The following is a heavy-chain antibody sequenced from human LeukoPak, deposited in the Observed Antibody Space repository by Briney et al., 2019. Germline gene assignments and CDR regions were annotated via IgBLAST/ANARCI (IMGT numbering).Heavy chain of an antibody. J-gene: IGHJ3*02. CDR3: ARESDAFDI. CDR1: GYTLSELS. V-gene: IGHV1-24*01. Sequence: ASVKVSCKVSGYTLSELSIHWVRQAPGKGLEWMGGFDPEDGETFSAQKFQGRVTMTEDASTDTAYMELSTLRSEDTAVYYCARESDAFDIWGQGTMVTVSS. CDR2: FDPEDGET.